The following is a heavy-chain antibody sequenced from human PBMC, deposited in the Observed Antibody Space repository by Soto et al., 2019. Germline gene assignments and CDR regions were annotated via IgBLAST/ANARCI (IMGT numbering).Heavy chain of an antibody. D-gene: IGHD6-19*01. Sequence: SETLSLTCAVYGGSFSGYYWSWIRQPPGKGLEWIGEINHSGRTNYNPSLKSRVTISVDTSKNQFSLKLSSVTAADTAVYYCARGRGFSSGWYVSFKNVPFDYWGQGNLVTVSS. V-gene: IGHV4-34*01. CDR1: GGSFSGYY. CDR3: ARGRGFSSGWYVSFKNVPFDY. J-gene: IGHJ4*02. CDR2: INHSGRT.